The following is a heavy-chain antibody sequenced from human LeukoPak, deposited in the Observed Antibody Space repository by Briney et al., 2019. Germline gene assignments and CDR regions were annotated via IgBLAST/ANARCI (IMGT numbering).Heavy chain of an antibody. Sequence: ASVKVSCKASGYTFTSYTIHWVRQAPGQRLEWMGWINVGDGKSKYSQSFQGRVAITRDTSASTAYMELSSLRSEDTAVYYCGGGFGQPGEYFWGGFSPGRYYLDYLGQGTLVTVSS. CDR3: GGGFGQPGEYFWGGFSPGRYYLDY. J-gene: IGHJ4*02. CDR1: GYTFTSYT. CDR2: INVGDGKS. D-gene: IGHD3-3*01. V-gene: IGHV1-3*01.